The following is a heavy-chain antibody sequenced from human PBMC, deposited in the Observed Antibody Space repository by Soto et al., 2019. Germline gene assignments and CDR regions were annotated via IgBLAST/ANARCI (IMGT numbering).Heavy chain of an antibody. J-gene: IGHJ6*03. V-gene: IGHV5-51*01. D-gene: IGHD2-2*01. CDR3: ARRVADIVVVPAAMGTYYYYYYMDV. CDR2: IYPGDSDT. CDR1: GYSFTSYW. Sequence: PGESLKISCKGSGYSFTSYWIGWVRQMPGKGLEWMGIIYPGDSDTRYSPSFQGQVTISADKSISTAYLQWSSLKASDTATYYCARRVADIVVVPAAMGTYYYYYYMDVWGKGTTVTVSS.